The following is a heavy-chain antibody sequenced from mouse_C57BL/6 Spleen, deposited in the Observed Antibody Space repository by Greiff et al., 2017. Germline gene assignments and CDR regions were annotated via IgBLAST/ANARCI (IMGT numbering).Heavy chain of an antibody. D-gene: IGHD3-1*01. CDR2: ISSGGSYT. V-gene: IGHV5-6*01. CDR1: GFTFSSYG. Sequence: EVQGVESGGDLVKPGGSLKLSCAASGFTFSSYGMSWVRQTPDKRLEWVATISSGGSYTYYPDSVKGRFTISRDNAKNTLYLQMSSLKSEDTAMYYCARGYEDYFDYWGQGTTLTVSS. CDR3: ARGYEDYFDY. J-gene: IGHJ2*01.